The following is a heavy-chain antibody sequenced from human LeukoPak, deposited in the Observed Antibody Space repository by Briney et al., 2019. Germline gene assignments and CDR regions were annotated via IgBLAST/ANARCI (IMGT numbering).Heavy chain of an antibody. CDR1: GYTFTSYA. CDR2: INAGNGNT. Sequence: GASVKVSCKASGYTFTSYAMHWVRQAPGQRLEWMGWINAGNGNTKYSQEFQGRVTITRDTSASTAYMELSSLRSEDMAVYYCARSSPWTSYYYMDVWGKGTTVTVSS. J-gene: IGHJ6*03. CDR3: ARSSPWTSYYYMDV. V-gene: IGHV1-3*03. D-gene: IGHD3/OR15-3a*01.